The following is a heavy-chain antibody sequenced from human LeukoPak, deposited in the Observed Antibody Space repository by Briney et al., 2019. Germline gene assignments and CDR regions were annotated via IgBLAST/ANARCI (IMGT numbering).Heavy chain of an antibody. J-gene: IGHJ4*02. Sequence: GGSLRLSCAASGFTFSNFAMTWVRQAPGKGLEWVSSISSSSSYIYYADSVKGRFTISRDNAKNSLYLQMNSLRAEDTAVYYCARGRGYGYGQVDYWGQGTLVTVSS. V-gene: IGHV3-21*01. CDR2: ISSSSSYI. D-gene: IGHD5-18*01. CDR3: ARGRGYGYGQVDY. CDR1: GFTFSNFA.